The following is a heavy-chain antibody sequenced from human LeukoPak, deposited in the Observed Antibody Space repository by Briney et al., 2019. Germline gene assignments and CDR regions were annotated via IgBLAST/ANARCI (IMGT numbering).Heavy chain of an antibody. J-gene: IGHJ6*03. CDR3: AKDGGDYGDYGSTMDV. CDR1: GFTFSDFG. V-gene: IGHV3-30*02. CDR2: IHKDGAVQ. Sequence: GGSLRLSCASSGFTFSDFGLNWVRQAPGKGLEWAAFIHKDGAVQFYADSVKGRFTISRDNSKNTLYLQMNSLRAEDTAVYYCAKDGGDYGDYGSTMDVWGKGTTVTISS. D-gene: IGHD4-17*01.